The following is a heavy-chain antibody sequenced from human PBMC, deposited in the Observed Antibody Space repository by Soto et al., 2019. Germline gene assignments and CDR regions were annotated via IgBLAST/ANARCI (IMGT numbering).Heavy chain of an antibody. D-gene: IGHD4-17*01. CDR1: GFTFISYA. J-gene: IGHJ4*02. CDR2: ISGSGGST. Sequence: GGSLILSCAASGFTFISYAMSWVRQAPGKGLEWVSAISGSGGSTYYADSVKGRFTISRDNSKNTLYLQMNSLRAEDTAVYYCARDDYGDYDLSDYWGQGTLVTVSS. CDR3: ARDDYGDYDLSDY. V-gene: IGHV3-23*01.